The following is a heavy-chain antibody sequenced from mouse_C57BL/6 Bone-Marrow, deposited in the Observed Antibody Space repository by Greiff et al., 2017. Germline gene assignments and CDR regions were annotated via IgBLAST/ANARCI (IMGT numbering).Heavy chain of an antibody. CDR3: ATGNFFAY. D-gene: IGHD2-1*01. CDR1: GFTFSDYG. J-gene: IGHJ3*01. V-gene: IGHV5-15*01. CDR2: ISNLAYSI. Sequence: EVKVVESGGGLVQPGGSLKLSCAASGFTFSDYGMAWVRQAPRKGPEWVAFISNLAYSIYYADTVTGRFTISRENAKNTLYLEMSSLRSEDTAMYYCATGNFFAYWGQGTLVTVSA.